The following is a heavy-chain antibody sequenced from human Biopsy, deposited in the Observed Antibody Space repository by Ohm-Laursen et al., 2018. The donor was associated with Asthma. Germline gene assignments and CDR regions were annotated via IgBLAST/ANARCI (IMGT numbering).Heavy chain of an antibody. CDR2: INAANGNT. CDR1: GYTFINYA. J-gene: IGHJ3*02. CDR3: ARTYFDFLTGQVHDTFAM. D-gene: IGHD3-9*01. Sequence: ASVKVSCKASGYTFINYAIHWVRQAPGHSLEWMGWINAANGNTKYSQKFQGRLTISRDTSASTAYMDLSSLRSEDTAVYYCARTYFDFLTGQVHDTFAMWGQGTMVTVSS. V-gene: IGHV1-3*01.